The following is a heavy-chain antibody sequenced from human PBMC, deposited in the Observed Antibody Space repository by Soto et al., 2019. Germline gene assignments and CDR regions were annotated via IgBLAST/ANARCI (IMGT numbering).Heavy chain of an antibody. J-gene: IGHJ6*02. CDR2: ISYDGINR. CDR1: GFTFSSYG. V-gene: IGHV3-30*18. CDR3: AKEGHYDFWSGYYQPPAYYYGMDV. Sequence: PGGSLSLSCAASGFTFSSYGMHWVRQAPGKGLEWVAVISYDGINRYYVDSVKGRFTISRDNSKNTLYLQMNSLRAEDTAVYYCAKEGHYDFWSGYYQPPAYYYGMDVWGQGTMVTVSS. D-gene: IGHD3-3*01.